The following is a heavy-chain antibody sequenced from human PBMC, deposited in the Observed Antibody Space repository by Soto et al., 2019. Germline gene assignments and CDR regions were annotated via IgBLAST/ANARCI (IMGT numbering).Heavy chain of an antibody. D-gene: IGHD5-12*01. CDR3: TKGGYDLIYYFGMDV. CDR2: ISSDGDTI. CDR1: GFTFHEYA. J-gene: IGHJ6*02. Sequence: EVQLIESGGGWVQPGTSLRVSCVASGFTFHEYAIHWVRQAPGKGLEWVSGISSDGDTIAYADSVQGRFAVFRDNAKNSLYLQMNSLRAEDTALYYCTKGGYDLIYYFGMDVWGQGTTVTVSS. V-gene: IGHV3-9*01.